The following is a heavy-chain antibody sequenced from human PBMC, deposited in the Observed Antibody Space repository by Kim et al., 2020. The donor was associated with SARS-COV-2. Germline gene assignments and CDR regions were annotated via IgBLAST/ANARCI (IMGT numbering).Heavy chain of an antibody. V-gene: IGHV3-21*01. Sequence: GGSLRLSCAASGFTFSSYSMNWVRQAPGKGLEWVSSISSSSSYIYYADSVKGRFTISRDNAKNSLYLQMNSLRAEDTAVYYCARAPGYSYGYRSGEGGTATDYWGQGTLVTVSS. CDR1: GFTFSSYS. J-gene: IGHJ4*02. D-gene: IGHD5-18*01. CDR2: ISSSSSYI. CDR3: ARAPGYSYGYRSGEGGTATDY.